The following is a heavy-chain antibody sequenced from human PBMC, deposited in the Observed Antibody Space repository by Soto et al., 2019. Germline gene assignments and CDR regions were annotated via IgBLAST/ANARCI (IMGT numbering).Heavy chain of an antibody. CDR2: ISWNSGSI. V-gene: IGHV3-9*01. J-gene: IGHJ5*02. CDR1: GFTFDDYA. D-gene: IGHD3-10*01. CDR3: AKDGSRRFGELLNWFDP. Sequence: PGGSLRLSCAASGFTFDDYAMHWVRQAPGKGLEWVSGISWNSGSIGYADSVKGRFTISRDNAKNSLYLQMNSLRAEDTALYYCAKDGSRRFGELLNWFDPWGQGTLVTSPQ.